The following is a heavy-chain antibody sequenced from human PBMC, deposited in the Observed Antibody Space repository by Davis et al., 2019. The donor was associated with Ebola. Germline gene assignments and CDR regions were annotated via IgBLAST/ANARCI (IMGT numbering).Heavy chain of an antibody. CDR2: IYHNGNT. CDR3: ARHGDYFATWYFDL. D-gene: IGHD4-17*01. CDR1: GGSISSYY. J-gene: IGHJ2*01. Sequence: SETLSLTCTVSGGSISSYYWSWIRQPPGKGLEWIGEIYHNGNTNYNPSLKSRVTISVDKSKNQFSLKLTSVAAADTAVYYCARHGDYFATWYFDLWGRGTLVTVSS. V-gene: IGHV4-59*12.